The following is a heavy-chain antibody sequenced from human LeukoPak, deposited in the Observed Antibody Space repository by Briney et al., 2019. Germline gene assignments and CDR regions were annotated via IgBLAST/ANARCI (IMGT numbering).Heavy chain of an antibody. CDR1: GYTFTSYD. CDR3: ARGSIAAASTLYYFDY. J-gene: IGHJ4*02. D-gene: IGHD6-13*01. Sequence: ASVKVSCTASGYTFTSYDINWVRQATGQGLEWMGWMNPNSGNAGYAQKFQGRVTMTRNTSISTAYMELSSLRSEDTAVYYCARGSIAAASTLYYFDYWGQGTLVTVSS. V-gene: IGHV1-8*01. CDR2: MNPNSGNA.